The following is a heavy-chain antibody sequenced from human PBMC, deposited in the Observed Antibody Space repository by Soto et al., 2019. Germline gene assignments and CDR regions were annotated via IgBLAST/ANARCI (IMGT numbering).Heavy chain of an antibody. J-gene: IGHJ4*02. CDR1: GYTFTSYA. D-gene: IGHD5-12*01. V-gene: IGHV1-3*01. Sequence: QVQLVQSGAEVKKPGASVKVSCKASGYTFTSYAMHWVRQAPGQRLEWMGWINAGNGNTKYSQKFQGQVTLNRENTADTAQQEASKLESEDTAVYFRGRDLNGYGWAGIGYLGQGTLVTVSS. CDR2: INAGNGNT. CDR3: GRDLNGYGWAGIGY.